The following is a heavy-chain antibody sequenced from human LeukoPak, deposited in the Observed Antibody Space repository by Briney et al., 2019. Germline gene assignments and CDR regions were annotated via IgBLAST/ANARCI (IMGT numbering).Heavy chain of an antibody. Sequence: GGSLRLSCAASGFTFSTYAMNWVRQAQGKGLEWVSTINHNGGNTYYADSVKGRFTISRDNSKNTLYLQMNSLRAEDTAVYYCAKVYVWNEYYFDYWGQGTLVTVSS. CDR3: AKVYVWNEYYFDY. CDR2: INHNGGNT. D-gene: IGHD1-1*01. J-gene: IGHJ4*02. V-gene: IGHV3-23*01. CDR1: GFTFSTYA.